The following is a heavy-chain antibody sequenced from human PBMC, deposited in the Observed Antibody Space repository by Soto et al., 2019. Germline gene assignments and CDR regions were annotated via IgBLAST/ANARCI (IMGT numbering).Heavy chain of an antibody. CDR2: IYYSGST. D-gene: IGHD3-3*01. CDR3: ARGHHFGVVIFDY. CDR1: GGSISSGGYY. V-gene: IGHV4-31*03. J-gene: IGHJ4*02. Sequence: SETLSLTCTVSGGSISSGGYYWSWIRQHPGKGLEWIGYIYYSGSTYYNPSLKSRVTISVDTSKNQFSLKLSSVTAEDTAVYYCARGHHFGVVIFDYWGQGTLVTVSS.